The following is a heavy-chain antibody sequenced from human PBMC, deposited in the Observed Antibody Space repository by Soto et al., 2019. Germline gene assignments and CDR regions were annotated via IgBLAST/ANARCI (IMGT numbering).Heavy chain of an antibody. D-gene: IGHD5-18*01. Sequence: QVQLVQSGSEVMKPGSSVKVSCKASGGSFSSNPISWVRQSPGQGLEWMAGIIPIFATVHYAQQFQGRVTITADEATSTAYMELTFLRSEDTVVYFCARGGRGYSSAPRYYFDYLGQGTLVTVSS. CDR1: GGSFSSNP. CDR2: IIPIFATV. V-gene: IGHV1-69*01. CDR3: ARGGRGYSSAPRYYFDY. J-gene: IGHJ4*02.